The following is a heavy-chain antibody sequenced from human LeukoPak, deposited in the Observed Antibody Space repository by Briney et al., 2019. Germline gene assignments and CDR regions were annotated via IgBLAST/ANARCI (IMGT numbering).Heavy chain of an antibody. CDR3: AREEYSSSWYLDQTGDWFDP. CDR2: IYHSGST. CDR1: GYSISSGYY. J-gene: IGHJ5*02. V-gene: IGHV4-38-2*02. D-gene: IGHD6-13*01. Sequence: SETLSLTCTVSGYSISSGYYWGWIRQPPGKGLEWIGSIYHSGSTYYDPSLKSRVTISVDTSKNQFSLKLSSVTAADTAVYYCAREEYSSSWYLDQTGDWFDPWGQGTLVTVSS.